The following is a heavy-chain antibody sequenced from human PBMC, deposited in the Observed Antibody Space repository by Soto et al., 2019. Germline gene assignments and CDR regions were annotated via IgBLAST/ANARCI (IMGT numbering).Heavy chain of an antibody. CDR1: GFTFSSYS. Sequence: PGGSLRLSCAASGFTFSSYSMNWVRQAPGKGLEWVSSISSSSSYIYYADSVKGRFTISRDNAKNSLYLQMNSLRAEDTAVYYCARLSSNDYLNYYYYYMDVWGKGTTVTVSS. V-gene: IGHV3-21*01. D-gene: IGHD4-17*01. CDR2: ISSSSSYI. J-gene: IGHJ6*03. CDR3: ARLSSNDYLNYYYYYMDV.